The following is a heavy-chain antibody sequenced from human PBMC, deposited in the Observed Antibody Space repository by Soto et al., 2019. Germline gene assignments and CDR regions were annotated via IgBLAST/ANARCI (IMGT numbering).Heavy chain of an antibody. D-gene: IGHD6-19*01. Sequence: VQLVESGGGLVQPGGSLRLSCTASGFTFSDSWMTWVRQAPGKGLEWVARIKPDESEKKYADSVKGRFSISRDNAKNSLSLQMNSLRVEDTAVYFCASVPGSPGYHGLDVWGQGTTVTVSS. CDR1: GFTFSDSW. V-gene: IGHV3-7*03. CDR3: ASVPGSPGYHGLDV. J-gene: IGHJ6*02. CDR2: IKPDESEK.